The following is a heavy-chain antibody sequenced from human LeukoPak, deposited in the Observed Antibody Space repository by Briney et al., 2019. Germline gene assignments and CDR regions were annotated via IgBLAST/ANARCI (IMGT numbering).Heavy chain of an antibody. Sequence: GGSLRISCAASGFIVSSNYMGWVRQAPGKGLEWVSVIYSGGSTYYADSVKGRFTISRDNSKNTLYLQMNSLRAEDTAVYYCARDSPGAAAGSFDYWGQGTLVTVSS. D-gene: IGHD6-13*01. J-gene: IGHJ4*02. CDR1: GFIVSSNY. V-gene: IGHV3-66*02. CDR2: IYSGGST. CDR3: ARDSPGAAAGSFDY.